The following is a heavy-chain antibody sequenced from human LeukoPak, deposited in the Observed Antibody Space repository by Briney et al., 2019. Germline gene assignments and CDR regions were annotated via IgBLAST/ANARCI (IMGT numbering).Heavy chain of an antibody. V-gene: IGHV3-13*01. D-gene: IGHD1-1*01. CDR1: GFTFSDYD. CDR3: ARVAKERVGGVYYFDY. J-gene: IGHJ4*02. CDR2: IGTAGDT. Sequence: GGSLRLSCAASGFTFSDYDMHWVRQATGKGLEWVSAIGTAGDTYYTVSVKGRFTISRENAKNSLYLQMNSPRAGDTAVYYCARVAKERVGGVYYFDYWGQGTLVTVSS.